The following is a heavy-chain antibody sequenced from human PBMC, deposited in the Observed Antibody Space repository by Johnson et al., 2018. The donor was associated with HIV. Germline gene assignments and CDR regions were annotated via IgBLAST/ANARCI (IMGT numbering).Heavy chain of an antibody. CDR3: VKDQTWGKEEGAYDI. J-gene: IGHJ3*02. Sequence: QMQLVESGGGLVQPGGSLRLSCAASGFTFRNYGINWVRQAPGNGLEWAAFIRYDGSNKFFADSVKGRFTISRDNSKNTLYLQMNSLRAEDTAVYYCVKDQTWGKEEGAYDIWGQGTMVTVSS. V-gene: IGHV3-30*02. CDR2: IRYDGSNK. D-gene: IGHD7-27*01. CDR1: GFTFRNYG.